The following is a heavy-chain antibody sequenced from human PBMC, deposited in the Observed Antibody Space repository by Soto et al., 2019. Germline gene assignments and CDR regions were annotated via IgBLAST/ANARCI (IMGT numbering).Heavy chain of an antibody. D-gene: IGHD2-2*01. CDR2: INPNSGGT. J-gene: IGHJ6*03. CDR3: ATSLGYCSSTSCPTLYYMDV. V-gene: IGHV1-2*04. CDR1: GYTFTGYD. Sequence: ASVKVSCKASGYTFTGYDINWVRQATGQGLEWMGWINPNSGGTNYAQKLQGWVTMTRDTSISTAYMELSRLRSDDTAVYYCATSLGYCSSTSCPTLYYMDVRGKGTTVTVSS.